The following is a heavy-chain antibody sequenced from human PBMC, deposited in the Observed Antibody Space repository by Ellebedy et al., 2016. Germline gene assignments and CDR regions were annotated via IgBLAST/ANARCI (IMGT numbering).Heavy chain of an antibody. CDR2: VFHTGTT. CDR3: AKWNDGWKAFDV. V-gene: IGHV4-59*02. CDR1: GGSVRSDY. J-gene: IGHJ3*01. Sequence: SETLSLTCNVSGGSVRSDYWNWIRRPPGKGLEWIGSVFHTGTTNYNPSLKSRVTMSVDTSKSQFSLRLTSVTAADTAVYYCAKWNDGWKAFDVWGQGTMVTVSS. D-gene: IGHD1-1*01.